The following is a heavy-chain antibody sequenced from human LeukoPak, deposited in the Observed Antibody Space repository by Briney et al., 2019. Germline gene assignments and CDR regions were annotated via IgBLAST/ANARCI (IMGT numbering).Heavy chain of an antibody. CDR3: ARSWGVGATTTDY. V-gene: IGHV1-18*01. D-gene: IGHD1-26*01. J-gene: IGHJ4*02. CDR2: ITAYNGNT. Sequence: ASVKVSCEASGYTFTSYGISWVRQAPGQGLEWMGWITAYNGNTNYVQKFQGRVTMTTDTSTSTAYMDLRSLRSDDTAVYYCARSWGVGATTTDYWGQGTLVTVSS. CDR1: GYTFTSYG.